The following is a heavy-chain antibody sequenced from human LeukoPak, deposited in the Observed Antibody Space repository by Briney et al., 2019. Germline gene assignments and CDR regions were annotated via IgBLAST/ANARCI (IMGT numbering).Heavy chain of an antibody. CDR3: ARHRSYASGSYYFDY. V-gene: IGHV4-39*01. Sequence: SETLSLSCTVSGGSISSSSYYWAWIRQPPGEGLEWIGSIYYSGTSYYNPSLKSRVTISVDTSKNQFSLRLSSVTATDTAVYYCARHRSYASGSYYFDYWGQGTLVTVSS. CDR1: GGSISSSSYY. D-gene: IGHD3-10*01. J-gene: IGHJ4*02. CDR2: IYYSGTS.